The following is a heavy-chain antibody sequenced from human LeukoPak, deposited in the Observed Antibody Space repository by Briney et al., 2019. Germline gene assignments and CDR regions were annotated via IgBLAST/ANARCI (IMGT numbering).Heavy chain of an antibody. CDR3: AKLPLCFGTRVGAFDI. J-gene: IGHJ3*02. D-gene: IGHD3-10*01. CDR1: GFTFSSYG. CDR2: IRYDGSNK. Sequence: GGSLRLSCAASGFTFSSYGMHWVRRAPGKGLEWVAFIRYDGSNKYYADSVKGRFTISRDNSKNTLYLQMNSLRAEDTAVYYCAKLPLCFGTRVGAFDIWGQGTMVTVSS. V-gene: IGHV3-30*02.